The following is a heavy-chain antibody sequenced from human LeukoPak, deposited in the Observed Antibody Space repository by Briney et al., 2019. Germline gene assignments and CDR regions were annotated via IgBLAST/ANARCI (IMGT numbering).Heavy chain of an antibody. CDR3: ARVQSSSGWYYFDY. V-gene: IGHV4-4*02. CDR2: MYLSGTT. J-gene: IGHJ4*02. CDR1: GDSINSLDL. Sequence: SETLSLTCTVSGDSINSLDLWSWVRQPPGKGLEWIGEMYLSGTTHSNPSVKSRVTISVDTSKNQFSLKLSSVTAADTAVYYCARVQSSSGWYYFDYWGQGTLVTVSS. D-gene: IGHD6-19*01.